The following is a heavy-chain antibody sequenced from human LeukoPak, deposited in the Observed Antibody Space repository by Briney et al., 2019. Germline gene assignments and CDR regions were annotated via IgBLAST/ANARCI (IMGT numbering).Heavy chain of an antibody. CDR2: ISPSGDNT. D-gene: IGHD3-10*01. CDR1: GVTFSSYT. V-gene: IGHV3-23*01. Sequence: GGSLRLSCAASGVTFSSYTMSWVRQAPGKGLEWVSGISPSGDNTYHADSVKGRFTISRDNPKNTLYLQMNSLRAEDTAVYYCAKIITMVRGYADYWGQGTLVTVSS. J-gene: IGHJ4*02. CDR3: AKIITMVRGYADY.